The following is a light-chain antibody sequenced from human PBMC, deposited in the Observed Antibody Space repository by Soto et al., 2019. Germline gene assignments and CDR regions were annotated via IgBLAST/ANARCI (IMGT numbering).Light chain of an antibody. Sequence: QSVLTQPASVSGSLEQSITISCTGTSSDVGAYNYVSWYQQQPGKAPKLMISEVSNRPSGVSNRFSGSKSGNTASLIISGLQAEDEADYYCCSFTSITTYVFXPGTKGTVL. CDR1: SSDVGAYNY. V-gene: IGLV2-14*01. CDR3: CSFTSITTYV. J-gene: IGLJ1*01. CDR2: EVS.